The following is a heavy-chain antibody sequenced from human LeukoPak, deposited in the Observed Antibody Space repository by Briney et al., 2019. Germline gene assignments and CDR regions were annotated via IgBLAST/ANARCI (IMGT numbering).Heavy chain of an antibody. CDR2: ISYDGSNK. D-gene: IGHD3-22*01. Sequence: GGSLRLSCAASGFTFSSYGMHWVRQAPGKGLEWVAVISYDGSNKYYADSVKGRFTISRDNSKNTLYLQVNSLRAEDTAVYYCAKDRERYYDSSGSPGDYWGQGTLVTVSS. CDR1: GFTFSSYG. CDR3: AKDRERYYDSSGSPGDY. V-gene: IGHV3-30*18. J-gene: IGHJ4*02.